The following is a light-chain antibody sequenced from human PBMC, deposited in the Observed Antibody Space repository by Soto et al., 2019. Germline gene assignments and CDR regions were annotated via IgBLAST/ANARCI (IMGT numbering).Light chain of an antibody. CDR2: GAS. J-gene: IGKJ2*01. CDR3: QQYNNWPPYT. Sequence: EIVMTQSPATLSVSPGERATLSCRASQSVSSNLDWYQQKPGQAPRLLIYGASTRATGIPARFSGSGSGTEFTLTISSMQSEDCAVYYCQQYNNWPPYTFGQGTKLEIK. CDR1: QSVSSN. V-gene: IGKV3-15*01.